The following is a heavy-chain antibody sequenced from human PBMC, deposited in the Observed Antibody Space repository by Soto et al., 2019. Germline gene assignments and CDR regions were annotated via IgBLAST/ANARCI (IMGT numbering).Heavy chain of an antibody. J-gene: IGHJ3*01. Sequence: SETLSLTCAVSGFSISSCNYWGWIRKHPGKGLEWIGSVYHGGNTYYNPSLKSRVSISIDLSKNQFSLKLTSVTAADTAAYYCARARWYDAFNVWGQGTVVTVSS. D-gene: IGHD2-15*01. CDR3: ARARWYDAFNV. V-gene: IGHV4-38-2*01. CDR1: GFSISSCNY. CDR2: VYHGGNT.